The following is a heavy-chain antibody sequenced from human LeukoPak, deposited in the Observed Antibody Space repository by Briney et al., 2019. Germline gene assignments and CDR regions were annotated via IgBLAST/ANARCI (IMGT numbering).Heavy chain of an antibody. CDR1: AFTFSAYG. J-gene: IGHJ4*02. CDR3: ARSKIDY. Sequence: PGGSLRLSCAASAFTFSAYGMHWVRQTPGKGLEWVANINEDGSEKYYADSVEGRFTISRDNSKNSLDLQMNSLRADDTAIYYCARSKIDYWGQGTLVTVSS. D-gene: IGHD4-11*01. V-gene: IGHV3-7*01. CDR2: INEDGSEK.